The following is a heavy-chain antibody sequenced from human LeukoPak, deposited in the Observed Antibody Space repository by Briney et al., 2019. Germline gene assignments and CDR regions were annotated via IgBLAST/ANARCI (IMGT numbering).Heavy chain of an antibody. V-gene: IGHV4-39*01. CDR2: IYYSGST. CDR1: GGSISSSSCY. CDR3: ASVHSSGWYIVPDY. J-gene: IGHJ4*02. D-gene: IGHD6-19*01. Sequence: PSETLSLTCTVSGGSISSSSCYWGWIRQPPGKGLEWIGSIYYSGSTYYNPSLKSRVTISVDTSKNQFSLKLSSVTAADTAVYYCASVHSSGWYIVPDYWGQGTLVTVSS.